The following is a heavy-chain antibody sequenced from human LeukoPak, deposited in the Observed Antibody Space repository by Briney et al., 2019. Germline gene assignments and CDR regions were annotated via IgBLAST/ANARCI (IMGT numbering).Heavy chain of an antibody. CDR3: ARDTEPWASRSTFDY. CDR1: GFTFSSYA. CDR2: ISYDGSNK. D-gene: IGHD1-14*01. V-gene: IGHV3-30*04. Sequence: PGGSLRLSCAASGFTFSSYAMHWVRQAPGKGLEWVAVISYDGSNKYYADSVKGRFTISRDNSKNTLYLQMNSLRAEDTAVYYCARDTEPWASRSTFDYWGQGTLVTVSS. J-gene: IGHJ4*02.